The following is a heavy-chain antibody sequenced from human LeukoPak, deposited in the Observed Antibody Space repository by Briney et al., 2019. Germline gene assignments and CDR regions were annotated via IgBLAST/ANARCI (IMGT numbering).Heavy chain of an antibody. Sequence: PGGSLRLACAASGFTFSRDWMHWVRQAPGKGLVWLSRVDSDGSSTAYADSVKGRFTISRDNAKNTVYLQMNSLRAEDAAVYYCARGGPSGSYFDYWGQGTLVTVSS. V-gene: IGHV3-74*01. D-gene: IGHD1-26*01. CDR1: GFTFSRDW. CDR2: VDSDGSST. J-gene: IGHJ4*02. CDR3: ARGGPSGSYFDY.